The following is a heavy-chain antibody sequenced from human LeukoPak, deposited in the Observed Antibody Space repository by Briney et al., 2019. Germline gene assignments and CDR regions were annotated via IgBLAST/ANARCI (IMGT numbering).Heavy chain of an antibody. CDR1: GDSISSYY. J-gene: IGHJ2*01. CDR3: ARLQRITMSGPDYWYFDL. CDR2: IYYTGST. Sequence: SETLSLTCTVSGDSISSYYWSWIRQPPEKGLEWIGYIYYTGSTNYNPSLKSRVTISLDTSKTQFSLKMNSVTAADTAIYYCARLQRITMSGPDYWYFDLWGRGTLVIVSS. V-gene: IGHV4-59*01. D-gene: IGHD3-10*02.